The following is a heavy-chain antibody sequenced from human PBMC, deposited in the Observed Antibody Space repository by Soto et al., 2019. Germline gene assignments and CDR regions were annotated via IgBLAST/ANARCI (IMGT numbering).Heavy chain of an antibody. V-gene: IGHV3-11*01. Sequence: GGSLRLSCAASGFTFSDYYMSWIRQAPGKGLEWVSYISSSGSTIYYADSVKGRFTISRDNAKNSLYLQMNSLRAEDTAVYYCASTKYYDSSGYYWPHYYGMDVWGQGTTVTVS. D-gene: IGHD3-22*01. CDR3: ASTKYYDSSGYYWPHYYGMDV. CDR2: ISSSGSTI. J-gene: IGHJ6*02. CDR1: GFTFSDYY.